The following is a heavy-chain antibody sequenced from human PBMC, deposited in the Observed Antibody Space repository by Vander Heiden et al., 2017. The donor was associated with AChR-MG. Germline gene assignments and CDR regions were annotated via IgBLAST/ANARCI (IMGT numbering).Heavy chain of an antibody. CDR1: VFTFDDYA. Sequence: EVQLVESGGGLVQPGRSLRLSCAASVFTFDDYAMHGGRQAPGKGLEWVSGISWNSGSIGYADSVKGRFTISRDNAKNSLYLQMNSLRAEDTALYYCAKAYDYGDYGGYFDYWGQGTLVTVSS. D-gene: IGHD4-17*01. CDR3: AKAYDYGDYGGYFDY. CDR2: ISWNSGSI. J-gene: IGHJ4*02. V-gene: IGHV3-9*01.